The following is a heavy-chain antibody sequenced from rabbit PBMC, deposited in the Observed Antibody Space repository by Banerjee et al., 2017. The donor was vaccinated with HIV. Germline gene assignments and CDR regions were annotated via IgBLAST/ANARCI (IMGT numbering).Heavy chain of an antibody. CDR1: GFSLSSYW. Sequence: QSLEESGGDLVKPGASLTLTCTASGFSLSSYWMCWVRQAPGKGLEWIACIYAGSSGSTYYASWAKGRFTISKTSSTTVTLQMTSLTAADTATYFCARDLAGVIGWNFGLWGQGTLVTVS. D-gene: IGHD4-1*01. CDR2: IYAGSSGST. V-gene: IGHV1S40*01. J-gene: IGHJ3*01. CDR3: ARDLAGVIGWNFGL.